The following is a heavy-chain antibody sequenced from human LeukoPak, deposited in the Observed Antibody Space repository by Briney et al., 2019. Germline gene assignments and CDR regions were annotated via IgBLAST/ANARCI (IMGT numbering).Heavy chain of an antibody. Sequence: GGSLRLSCAASGFTFSNYAMSWVRQAPGEGLEWVSGIIGSGGGTYYADSVKGRFTISRDNSKNTLFLQMNSLRAEDTAVYYCTTDDLFSITGNNDAFDIWGQGTMVTVSS. CDR2: IIGSGGGT. J-gene: IGHJ3*02. CDR1: GFTFSNYA. CDR3: TTDDLFSITGNNDAFDI. D-gene: IGHD1-20*01. V-gene: IGHV3-23*01.